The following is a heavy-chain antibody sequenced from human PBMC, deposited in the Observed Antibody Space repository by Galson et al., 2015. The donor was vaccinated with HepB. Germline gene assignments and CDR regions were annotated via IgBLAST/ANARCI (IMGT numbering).Heavy chain of an antibody. V-gene: IGHV5-51*01. J-gene: IGHJ3*01. CDR1: GYSFTTYW. CDR3: ARQVYYYDNSGPWGAFDL. CDR2: IYPGDSDT. D-gene: IGHD3-22*01. Sequence: QSGAEVKKQGESLKISCKGSGYSFTTYWIGWVRQMPGKGLEWLGIIYPGDSDTRYSPPFQGQVIIPADKSINSVYLQWSSLKASDTAIYYCARQVYYYDNSGPWGAFDLWGQGTMVTVSS.